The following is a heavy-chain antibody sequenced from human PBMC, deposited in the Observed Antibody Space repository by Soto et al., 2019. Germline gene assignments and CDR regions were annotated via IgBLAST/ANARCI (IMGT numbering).Heavy chain of an antibody. Sequence: GGSLRLSCAASGFTFSSYAMSWVRQAPGKGLEWVSAISGSGGSTYYADSVKGRFTISSDNSKNTLFLQMNSLRAEDTAVYYCAKDYTPTNYDFWSGPINWFDPWGQGTLVTVSS. V-gene: IGHV3-23*01. D-gene: IGHD3-3*01. J-gene: IGHJ5*02. CDR1: GFTFSSYA. CDR3: AKDYTPTNYDFWSGPINWFDP. CDR2: ISGSGGST.